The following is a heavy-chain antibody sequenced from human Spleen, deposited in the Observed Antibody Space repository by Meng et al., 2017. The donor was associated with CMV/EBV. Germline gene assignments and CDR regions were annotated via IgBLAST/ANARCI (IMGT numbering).Heavy chain of an antibody. V-gene: IGHV3-30*02. CDR1: GFTFSSYG. J-gene: IGHJ4*02. Sequence: GESLKISCAASGFTFSSYGMHWVRQAPGKGLEWVAFIRYDGGNKYSADSVKGRFTISRDNTKNSLYLQMNRLRAEDTAVYYCARGIVEIHWGPGTLVTVSS. D-gene: IGHD1-26*01. CDR3: ARGIVEIH. CDR2: IRYDGGNK.